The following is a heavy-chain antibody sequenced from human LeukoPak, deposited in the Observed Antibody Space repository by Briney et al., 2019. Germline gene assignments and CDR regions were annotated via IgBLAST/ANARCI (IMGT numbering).Heavy chain of an antibody. J-gene: IGHJ4*02. CDR1: GFTFSSYS. Sequence: GGSLRLSCAASGFTFSSYSMNWVRQAPGKGLEWVSSISSSSSTIYYADSVKGRFTISRDNAKNSLYLQMNSLRAEDTAVYYCARSIYERDYYDSSGYYYFDYWGQGTLVTVSS. D-gene: IGHD3-22*01. V-gene: IGHV3-48*01. CDR3: ARSIYERDYYDSSGYYYFDY. CDR2: ISSSSSTI.